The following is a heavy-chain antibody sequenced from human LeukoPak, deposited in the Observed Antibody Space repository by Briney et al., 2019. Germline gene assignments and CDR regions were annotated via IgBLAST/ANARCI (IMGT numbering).Heavy chain of an antibody. CDR2: IYYSGST. D-gene: IGHD4-17*01. CDR3: ARDHTVTTGMMGFDP. V-gene: IGHV4-39*07. CDR1: GGSISSSSYY. Sequence: SETLSLTCTVSGGSISSSSYYWGWIRQPPGKGLEWIGSIYYSGSTYYNPSLKSRVTISVDTSKNQFSPKLSSVTAADTAVYYCARDHTVTTGMMGFDPWGQGTLVTVSS. J-gene: IGHJ5*02.